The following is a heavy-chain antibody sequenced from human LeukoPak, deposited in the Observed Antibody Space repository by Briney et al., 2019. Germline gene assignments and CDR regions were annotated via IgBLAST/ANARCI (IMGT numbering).Heavy chain of an antibody. CDR2: ISGSGGST. Sequence: GGSLRLSCAASGFTFSSYAMSWVRQAPGKGLEWVSAISGSGGSTYYADSVKGRFTISRDNSKNTLYLQMNSLRAEDTAVYYCARERVYYDSSFSFAGEGIDYWGQGTLVTVSS. CDR3: ARERVYYDSSFSFAGEGIDY. D-gene: IGHD3-22*01. J-gene: IGHJ4*02. V-gene: IGHV3-23*01. CDR1: GFTFSSYA.